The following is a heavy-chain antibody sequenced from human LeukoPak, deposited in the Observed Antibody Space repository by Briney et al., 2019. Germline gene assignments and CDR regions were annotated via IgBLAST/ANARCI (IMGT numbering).Heavy chain of an antibody. J-gene: IGHJ4*02. D-gene: IGHD4-23*01. CDR2: IYSGGTT. Sequence: GGSLRLSCLASVFTHSRNDMNWVRQAPGKGLEWVSVIYSGGTTSYADSVKGRFTISRDNSKNTLYLQMNSLRAEDTAVYYCARDRRGYGGNFDYWGQGTLVTVSS. CDR3: ARDRRGYGGNFDY. CDR1: VFTHSRND. V-gene: IGHV3-66*01.